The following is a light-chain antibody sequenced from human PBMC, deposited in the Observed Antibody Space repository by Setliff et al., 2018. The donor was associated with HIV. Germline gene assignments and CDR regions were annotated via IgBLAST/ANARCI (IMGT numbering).Light chain of an antibody. CDR1: SSDVGAYNY. CDR3: CSYAGTYSYI. V-gene: IGLV2-11*01. Sequence: QSVLTQPRSVSGSPGQSITFSCTGSSSDVGAYNYVSWYQQRPGKAPKLVIYDVTKRPSGVPDRFSGSKSGDTASLTISGLRSEDEADYYCCSYAGTYSYIFGTGTKVTVL. J-gene: IGLJ1*01. CDR2: DVT.